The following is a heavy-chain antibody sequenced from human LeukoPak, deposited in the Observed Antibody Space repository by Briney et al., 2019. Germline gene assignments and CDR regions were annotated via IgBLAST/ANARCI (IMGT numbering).Heavy chain of an antibody. CDR3: ARMQGRCTGSSCYPCALDI. Sequence: PGGSLRLSCSHSGSTASSKYLTGVRQAPGTGLEWFSVIYTGCTTYYADSVKGRFTISRDNSKNTVYLQTNSLRADDTAVYYCARMQGRCTGSSCYPCALDIGGQGTMVSVSS. D-gene: IGHD2-2*01. CDR2: IYTGCTT. V-gene: IGHV3-53*01. CDR1: GSTASSKY. J-gene: IGHJ3*02.